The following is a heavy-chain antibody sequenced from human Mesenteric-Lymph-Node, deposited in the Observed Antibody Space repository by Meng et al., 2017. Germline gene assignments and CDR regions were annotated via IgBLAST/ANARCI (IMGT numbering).Heavy chain of an antibody. J-gene: IGHJ4*02. CDR3: ARATTPDY. CDR1: GYIFTSYG. Sequence: QVQVVQSGAEVKKPGASVKVSCKASGYIFTSYGFSWVRQAPGQGLEWMGWIGAYNGNTNYALKFQGRVTLTTDTSTSTAYMELRSLRSDDTAVYYCARATTPDYWGQGTLVTVSS. V-gene: IGHV1-18*01. CDR2: IGAYNGNT. D-gene: IGHD1-1*01.